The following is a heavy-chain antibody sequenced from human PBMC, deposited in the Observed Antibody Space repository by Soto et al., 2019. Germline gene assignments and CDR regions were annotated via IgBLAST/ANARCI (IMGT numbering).Heavy chain of an antibody. J-gene: IGHJ5*02. D-gene: IGHD3-3*01. Sequence: SETLSLTCTVSGGSISSYYWSWIRQPPGKGLEWIGYIYYSGSTNYNPSLKSRVTISVDTSKNQFSLKLSSVTAADTAVYYCARDSSNYDFWSGHLGTTHWFDPWGQGTLVTVSS. CDR2: IYYSGST. V-gene: IGHV4-59*01. CDR3: ARDSSNYDFWSGHLGTTHWFDP. CDR1: GGSISSYY.